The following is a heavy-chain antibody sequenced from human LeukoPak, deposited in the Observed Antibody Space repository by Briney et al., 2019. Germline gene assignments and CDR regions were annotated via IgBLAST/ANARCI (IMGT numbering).Heavy chain of an antibody. J-gene: IGHJ4*02. CDR2: IKEDGIEK. CDR1: GFTFDDYG. V-gene: IGHV3-7*01. Sequence: GGSLRLSCAASGFTFDDYGMSWVRQAPGKGLEWVANIKEDGIEKHYVDSLKGRFTISRDNAKHSLYLQMNSLRAEDTALYYCARGGGSYYYDSSGHLDYWGQGTLVTVSS. CDR3: ARGGGSYYYDSSGHLDY. D-gene: IGHD3-22*01.